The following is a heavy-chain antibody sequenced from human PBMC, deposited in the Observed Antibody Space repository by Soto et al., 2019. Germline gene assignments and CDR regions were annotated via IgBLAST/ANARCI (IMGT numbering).Heavy chain of an antibody. CDR1: GFTFSSYA. J-gene: IGHJ4*02. D-gene: IGHD2-15*01. Sequence: GGSLRLSCAASGFTFSSYAMHWVRQAPGKGLEWVAVISYDGSNKYYADSVKGRFTISRDDSKNTLYLQMNSLRAEDTAVYYCARVPSSSGRAHFDYWGQGTLVTVSS. CDR2: ISYDGSNK. V-gene: IGHV3-30-3*01. CDR3: ARVPSSSGRAHFDY.